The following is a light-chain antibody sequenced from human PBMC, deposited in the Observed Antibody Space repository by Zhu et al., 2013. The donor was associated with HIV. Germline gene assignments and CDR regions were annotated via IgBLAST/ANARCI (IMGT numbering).Light chain of an antibody. CDR1: QSVTSNF. V-gene: IGKV3-20*01. J-gene: IGKJ1*01. CDR2: GAF. CDR3: QYYSNSLWT. Sequence: ETVLTQSPGTLSLSPGERATLSCRASQSVTSNFLAWYQQRPGQAPRLLIYGAFSRATGIPDRFSGSGSGTDFTLTISRLEPEDFLAVYYCQYYSNSLWTFGQGTNVEIK.